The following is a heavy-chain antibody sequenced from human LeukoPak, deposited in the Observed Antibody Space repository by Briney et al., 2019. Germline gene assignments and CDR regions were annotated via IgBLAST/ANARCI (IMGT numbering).Heavy chain of an antibody. V-gene: IGHV4-39*07. D-gene: IGHD6-6*01. CDR2: IYYSGRT. CDR3: ARIEYSNSIGY. CDR1: GGSISSSSYY. Sequence: SETLSLTCTGSGGSISSSSYYWGWIRQPPGKGLEWIGSIYYSGRTYYNPSLKSRVTISVDTSKNQFSLKLSSVTAADTAVYYCARIEYSNSIGYWGQGTLVTVSS. J-gene: IGHJ4*02.